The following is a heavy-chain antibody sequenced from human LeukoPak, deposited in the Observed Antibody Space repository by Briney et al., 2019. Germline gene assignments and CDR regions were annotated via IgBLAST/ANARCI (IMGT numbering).Heavy chain of an antibody. CDR3: AREYCTNGVCYTVGWFDP. Sequence: ASVKVSCKASGYTFTVYYMHWVRQAPGQGLEWMGRINPNSGGTNYAQKFQGRVTMTRDTSISTAYMELSRLRSDDTAVYYCAREYCTNGVCYTVGWFDPWGQGTLVTVSS. J-gene: IGHJ5*02. CDR1: GYTFTVYY. D-gene: IGHD2-8*01. CDR2: INPNSGGT. V-gene: IGHV1-2*06.